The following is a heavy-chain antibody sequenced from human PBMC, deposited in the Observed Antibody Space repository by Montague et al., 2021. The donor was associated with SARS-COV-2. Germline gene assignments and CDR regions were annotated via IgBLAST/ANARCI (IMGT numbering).Heavy chain of an antibody. Sequence: PALVTPTQTLTLTCTFSGFSLSTSGMCVSWIRQPPGKALEWLARIDWDDDKYYSTSLKTRLTISKDTSKNQVVLTMTNMDPEDTATYYCAREIAGATVLDYWGQGTLVTVSS. J-gene: IGHJ4*02. V-gene: IGHV2-70*11. D-gene: IGHD1-26*01. CDR1: GFSLSTSGMC. CDR2: IDWDDDK. CDR3: AREIAGATVLDY.